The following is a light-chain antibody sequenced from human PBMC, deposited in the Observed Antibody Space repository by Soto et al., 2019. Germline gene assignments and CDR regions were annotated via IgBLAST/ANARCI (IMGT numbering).Light chain of an antibody. V-gene: IGKV3-15*01. CDR1: QSVSSN. CDR3: QQYNNWPPYT. J-gene: IGKJ2*01. CDR2: GAS. Sequence: EIVMTQSPATLSVSPGERATLSCRASQSVSSNLAWYQQKPGQAPRLLIYGASTRATGIPARFSGSGSGTEFTLTISSLQSEDFADYCCQQYNNWPPYTFGQGTKLEIK.